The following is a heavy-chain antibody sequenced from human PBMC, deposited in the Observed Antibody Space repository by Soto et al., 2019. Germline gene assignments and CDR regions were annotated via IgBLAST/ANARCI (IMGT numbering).Heavy chain of an antibody. D-gene: IGHD1-26*01. J-gene: IGHJ4*01. CDR3: ARDPGAATFDY. Sequence: QVQLVQPGAEVKEPGASVKVSCKASGYSFSSYGVSWVRQAPGQGLEWIGWINPYNGNTLNAQNLQGRVTLTTDTSTSTAYMELRSLRSDVTAIYYCARDPGAATFDYWGQGTLVTVSS. CDR2: INPYNGNT. V-gene: IGHV1-18*04. CDR1: GYSFSSYG.